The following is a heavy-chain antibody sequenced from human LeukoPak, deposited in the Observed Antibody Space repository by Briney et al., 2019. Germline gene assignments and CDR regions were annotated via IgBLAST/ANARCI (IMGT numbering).Heavy chain of an antibody. D-gene: IGHD3-22*01. CDR2: IWYDGSNK. V-gene: IGHV3-33*03. CDR3: AKGVFYDSSGYYYGGAAFDI. CDR1: GFTFSSYG. Sequence: QPGRSLRLSCAASGFTFSSYGMHWVRQAPGKGLEWVAVIWYDGSNKYYSDSVKGRFTISRDKSKNTLYLQMNSLRAEDTAVYYCAKGVFYDSSGYYYGGAAFDIWGQGTMVTVSS. J-gene: IGHJ3*02.